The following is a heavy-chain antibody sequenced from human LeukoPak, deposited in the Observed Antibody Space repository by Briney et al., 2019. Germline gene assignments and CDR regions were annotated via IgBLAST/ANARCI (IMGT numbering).Heavy chain of an antibody. D-gene: IGHD6-13*01. CDR1: GYTFTSYY. CDR3: ARESIAAAGTAWFDP. V-gene: IGHV1-46*01. J-gene: IGHJ5*02. Sequence: ASVKVSCKASGYTFTSYYMHCVRQAPGQGLEWMGIINPSGGSTSYAQKFQGRVTMTRDMSTSTVYMELSSLRSEDTAVYYCARESIAAAGTAWFDPWGQGTLVTVSS. CDR2: INPSGGST.